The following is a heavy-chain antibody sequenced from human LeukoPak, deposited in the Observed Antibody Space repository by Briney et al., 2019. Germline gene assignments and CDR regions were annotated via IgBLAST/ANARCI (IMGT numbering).Heavy chain of an antibody. Sequence: SETLSLTCTVSGGSISSSSYYWGWIRQPPGKGLEWIGSIYYSGSTYYNPSLKSRVTISVDTSKNQFSLKLSSVTAADTAAYYCARNPLRYFDWLLSWFDPWGQGTLVTVSS. D-gene: IGHD3-9*01. CDR1: GGSISSSSYY. CDR3: ARNPLRYFDWLLSWFDP. CDR2: IYYSGST. V-gene: IGHV4-39*01. J-gene: IGHJ5*02.